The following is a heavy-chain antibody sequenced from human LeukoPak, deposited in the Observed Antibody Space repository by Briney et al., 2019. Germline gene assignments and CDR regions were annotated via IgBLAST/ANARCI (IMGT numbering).Heavy chain of an antibody. CDR2: VSAYTGNT. Sequence: ASVKVSCKASGYTFRQYSISWVRQAPGKGFEWMGWVSAYTGNTNYAQHLQGRVSMTIDTSTTTGYMELRSLGSDDTAVYYCARRDGWELSPSDYWGQGTLVTVSS. D-gene: IGHD1-26*01. CDR3: ARRDGWELSPSDY. V-gene: IGHV1-18*01. J-gene: IGHJ4*02. CDR1: GYTFRQYS.